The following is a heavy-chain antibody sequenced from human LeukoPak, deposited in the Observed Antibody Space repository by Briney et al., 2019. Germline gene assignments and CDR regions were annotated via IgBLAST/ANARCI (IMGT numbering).Heavy chain of an antibody. CDR2: ISGSGGST. D-gene: IGHD4-17*01. J-gene: IGHJ1*01. V-gene: IGHV3-23*01. CDR3: AKDYTVTTFEYFQH. CDR1: GFTFSSYA. Sequence: TGGSLRLSCAASGFTFSSYAMSWVRQAPGKGLEWVSAISGSGGSTYYADSVKGRFTTSRDNSKNTLYLQMNSLRAEDTAVYYCAKDYTVTTFEYFQHWGQGTLVTVSS.